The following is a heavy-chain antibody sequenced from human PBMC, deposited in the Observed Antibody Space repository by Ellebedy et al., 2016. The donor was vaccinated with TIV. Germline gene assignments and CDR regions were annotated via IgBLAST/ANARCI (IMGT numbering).Heavy chain of an antibody. Sequence: PGGSLRLSCAASGFTFSSYGMHWVRQAPGQGLEWVAVIWYDGSNKYYADSVKCRFTISRDNSKNTLYLQMNSLRAEDTAVYYCARAGEALRPYYFDYWGKGTLVTVSS. D-gene: IGHD1-14*01. V-gene: IGHV3-33*08. CDR1: GFTFSSYG. J-gene: IGHJ4*02. CDR3: ARAGEALRPYYFDY. CDR2: IWYDGSNK.